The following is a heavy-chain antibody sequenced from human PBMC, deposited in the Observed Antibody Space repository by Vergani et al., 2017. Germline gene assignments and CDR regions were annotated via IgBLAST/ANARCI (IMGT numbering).Heavy chain of an antibody. CDR1: GFTFSSYA. CDR3: ARDYRRWWIDP. V-gene: IGHV3-30-3*01. CDR2: ISYDGSNK. Sequence: QVQLVESGGGVVQPGRSLRLSCAASGFTFSSYAMHWVRQAPGKGLEWVAVISYDGSNKYYADSVKGRFTISRDNSKNTLYLQMNSLRAEDTAVYYCARDYRRWWIDPWGQGTLVTVSS. J-gene: IGHJ5*02. D-gene: IGHD2-15*01.